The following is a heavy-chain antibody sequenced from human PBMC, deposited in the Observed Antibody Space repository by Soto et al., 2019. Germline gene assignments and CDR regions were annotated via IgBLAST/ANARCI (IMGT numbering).Heavy chain of an antibody. V-gene: IGHV1-46*01. CDR3: ARAGYCSGGTCFHGNCDY. D-gene: IGHD2-15*01. CDR2: INPNGGST. Sequence: QVQLVQSGAEVKRPGASVKASCKASGYTFTTYYMHWVRQAPGQGLEWLGIINPNGGSTTYAQKFQGRVTMTRDTSTSTVYLELSSLRSEDTAVYYCARAGYCSGGTCFHGNCDYWGQGTRVTVSA. CDR1: GYTFTTYY. J-gene: IGHJ4*02.